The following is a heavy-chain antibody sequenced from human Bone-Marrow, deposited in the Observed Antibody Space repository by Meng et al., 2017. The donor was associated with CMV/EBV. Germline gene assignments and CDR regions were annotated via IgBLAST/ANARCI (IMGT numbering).Heavy chain of an antibody. V-gene: IGHV3-33*06. CDR2: IWYDGSNK. D-gene: IGHD3-10*01. Sequence: GESLKISCAASGFTFSNYGMHWGRQAPGKGLEWVAVIWYDGSNKYYVDSVKGRFTISRDNSKNTLYLQMNSLRAEDTAVYYCAKDPTGKDFGMDVWGQGTTVTVSS. CDR1: GFTFSNYG. CDR3: AKDPTGKDFGMDV. J-gene: IGHJ6*02.